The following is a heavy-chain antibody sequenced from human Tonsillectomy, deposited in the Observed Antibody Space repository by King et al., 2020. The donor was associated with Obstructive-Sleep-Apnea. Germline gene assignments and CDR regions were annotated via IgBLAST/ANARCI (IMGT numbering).Heavy chain of an antibody. CDR2: ISGSGDNT. J-gene: IGHJ4*02. CDR1: GFTFSNNA. V-gene: IGHV3-23*04. Sequence: VQLVESGGGLVQPGGSLRLSCAVSGFTFSNNAMSWGRQAPGKGLEWVSGISGSGDNTYYADSVKGRFTISRDNSKNTLYLQMKSLRAEDTAVYYCAKGGWGNYFDYWGQGTLVTVSS. CDR3: AKGGWGNYFDY. D-gene: IGHD3-16*01.